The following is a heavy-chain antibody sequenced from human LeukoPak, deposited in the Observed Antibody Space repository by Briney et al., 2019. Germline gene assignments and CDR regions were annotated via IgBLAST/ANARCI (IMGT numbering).Heavy chain of an antibody. CDR3: ARLDPHSSSWYRTHYYYYMDV. CDR2: IIPIFGTA. V-gene: IGHV1-69*06. Sequence: SVKVSCKASGGTFSSYAISWVRQAPGQGLEWMGGIIPIFGTANYAQKFQGRVTITADKSTSTAYMELSSLRSEDTAVYYCARLDPHSSSWYRTHYYYYMDVWGKGTTVTISS. J-gene: IGHJ6*03. D-gene: IGHD6-13*01. CDR1: GGTFSSYA.